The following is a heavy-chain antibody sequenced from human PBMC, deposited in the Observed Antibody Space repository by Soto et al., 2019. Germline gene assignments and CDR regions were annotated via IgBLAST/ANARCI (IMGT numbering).Heavy chain of an antibody. CDR1: GGSISSYY. Sequence: SETLSLTCTVSGGSISSYYWSWIRQPPGKGLEWTGYIYYSGSTNYNPSLKSRVTISVDTSKNQFSLKLSSVTAADTAVYYCARGGWNYGDYPFDYWGQGTLVTVSS. V-gene: IGHV4-59*01. CDR3: ARGGWNYGDYPFDY. D-gene: IGHD4-17*01. CDR2: IYYSGST. J-gene: IGHJ4*02.